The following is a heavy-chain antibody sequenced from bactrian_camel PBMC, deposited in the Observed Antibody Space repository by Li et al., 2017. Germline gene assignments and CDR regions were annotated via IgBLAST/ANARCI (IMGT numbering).Heavy chain of an antibody. Sequence: VQLVESGGTLVQPGESLRLSCVVSAATFRRDAMMWVRQAPGKGLEWVSTIHPSPNPTYYADTVKGRFTISRDNAKNTVYLQMNSLKPEDTAMYYCAAVGRYLLPATYSYWGQGTQVTVS. V-gene: IGHV3S40*01. D-gene: IGHD6*01. CDR3: AAVGRYLLPATYSY. J-gene: IGHJ4*01. CDR2: IHPSPNPT. CDR1: AATFRRDA.